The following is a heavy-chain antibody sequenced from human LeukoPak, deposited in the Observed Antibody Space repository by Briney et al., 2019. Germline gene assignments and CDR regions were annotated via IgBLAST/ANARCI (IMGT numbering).Heavy chain of an antibody. J-gene: IGHJ4*02. V-gene: IGHV3-23*01. Sequence: GGSLRLSCAASGFTFSSCGMSWVRQAPGKGLEWVSAISTDAGETHYADSVKGRFTISRDNSKNTVSLQMSSLRAEDTALYYCAKGSGNGSGSGPFDYWGQGTLVTVSS. CDR1: GFTFSSCG. D-gene: IGHD3-10*01. CDR2: ISTDAGET. CDR3: AKGSGNGSGSGPFDY.